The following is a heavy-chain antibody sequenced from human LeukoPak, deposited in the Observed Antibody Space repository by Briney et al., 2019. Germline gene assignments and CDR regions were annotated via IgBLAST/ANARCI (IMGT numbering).Heavy chain of an antibody. J-gene: IGHJ4*02. CDR2: IKQDGREK. D-gene: IGHD2-2*01. V-gene: IGHV3-7*01. CDR3: ARVFPAAAIDY. Sequence: GGSLRLSCAAWGFTFSSYWMSWVRQAPGKGLEGVANIKQDGREKYYVDSVKGRFTISRDNAKNSLYLQMNSLRAEDTAVYYCARVFPAAAIDYWGQGTLVTVSS. CDR1: GFTFSSYW.